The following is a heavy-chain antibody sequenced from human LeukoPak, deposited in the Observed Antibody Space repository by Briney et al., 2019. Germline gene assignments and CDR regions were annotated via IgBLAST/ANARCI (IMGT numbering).Heavy chain of an antibody. CDR1: GGSISSSSYY. Sequence: SETLSLTCTVSGGSISSSSYYWGWIRQPPGKGREGVVRIDDSGGSYYNQSVKSRVSISVDTSKNQFSLKLSSVTAADKAVYYCARLPPPYYYDSSGYGSDYWGQGTMVTVSS. D-gene: IGHD3-22*01. CDR3: ARLPPPYYYDSSGYGSDY. J-gene: IGHJ4*02. CDR2: IDDSGGS. V-gene: IGHV4-39*01.